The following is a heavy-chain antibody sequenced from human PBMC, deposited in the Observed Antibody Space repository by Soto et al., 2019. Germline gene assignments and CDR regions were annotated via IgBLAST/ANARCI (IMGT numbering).Heavy chain of an antibody. V-gene: IGHV1-3*01. D-gene: IGHD3-10*01. J-gene: IGHJ5*02. Sequence: VKVSCKASGYTFTSYAIHWVRQAPGQRLEWMGWINAGNGNTKYAQKVQGRVTMTTDTSTSTAYMELRSLRSDDTAVYYCARGVGSGSYYNQYNWFDPWGQGTLVTVSS. CDR3: ARGVGSGSYYNQYNWFDP. CDR2: INAGNGNT. CDR1: GYTFTSYA.